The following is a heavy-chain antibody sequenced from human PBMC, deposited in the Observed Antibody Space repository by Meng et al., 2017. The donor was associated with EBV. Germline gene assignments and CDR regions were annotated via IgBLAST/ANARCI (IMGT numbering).Heavy chain of an antibody. CDR1: GGSISSSNW. D-gene: IGHD3-22*01. CDR3: ARRSLDYYDSSGFDY. CDR2: IYHSGST. V-gene: IGHV4-4*02. J-gene: IGHJ4*02. Sequence: QGHLQEAGPGLVKPSRTLSLTCAVSGGSISSSNWWSWVRQPPGKGLEWIGEIYHSGSTNYNPSLKSRVTISVDKSKNQFSLKLSSVTAADTAVYYCARRSLDYYDSSGFDYWGQGTLVTVSS.